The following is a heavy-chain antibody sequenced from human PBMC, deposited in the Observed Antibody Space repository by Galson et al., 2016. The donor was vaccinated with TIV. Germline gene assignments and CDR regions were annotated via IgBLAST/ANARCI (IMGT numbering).Heavy chain of an antibody. CDR1: GFTVSGTS. Sequence: SLRLSCAGSGFTVSGTSMSWVRQAPGKGLEWVSLIYSAGNTTYADSVKGRFTISRDNAENTLYLQMNSLRVDDTAVYYCARAGDWLGVYGLDVWGQGTTVTVSS. CDR3: ARAGDWLGVYGLDV. D-gene: IGHD3/OR15-3a*01. V-gene: IGHV3-53*01. J-gene: IGHJ6*02. CDR2: IYSAGNT.